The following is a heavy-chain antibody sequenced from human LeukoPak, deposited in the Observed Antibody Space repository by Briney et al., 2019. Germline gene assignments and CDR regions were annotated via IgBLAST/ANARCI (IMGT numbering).Heavy chain of an antibody. V-gene: IGHV3-23*01. CDR1: GFTFSSYA. Sequence: GGSLILSCAASGFTFSSYAMSWVRQAPGKGLEWVSGISGSGGSTYYADSVKGRFTISRDNSKNTLYLQMNSLRAEDTAVYYCAKRVVYYFDYWGQGTLVTVSS. CDR3: AKRVVYYFDY. CDR2: ISGSGGST. J-gene: IGHJ4*02. D-gene: IGHD2-8*02.